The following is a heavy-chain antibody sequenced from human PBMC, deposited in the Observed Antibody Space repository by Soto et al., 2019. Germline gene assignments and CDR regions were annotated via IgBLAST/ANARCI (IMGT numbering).Heavy chain of an antibody. D-gene: IGHD4-17*01. J-gene: IGHJ6*02. CDR2: INPNSGGT. CDR3: ARDRTVTTGGDYGMDV. CDR1: GYTFTGYY. Sequence: ASVKVSCKASGYTFTGYYMHWVRQAPGQGLEWMGWINPNSGGTNYAQKFQGWVTMTRDTSISTAYMELSRLRSDDTAVYYCARDRTVTTGGDYGMDVWGQGTTVTVSS. V-gene: IGHV1-2*04.